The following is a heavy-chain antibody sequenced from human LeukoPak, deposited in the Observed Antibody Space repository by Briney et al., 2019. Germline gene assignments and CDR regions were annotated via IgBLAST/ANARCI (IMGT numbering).Heavy chain of an antibody. Sequence: GGSLRLSCAASGFTFSSYEMNWVRQAPGKGLEWVANINQDGSEKYYVDSVKGRFTVSRDNAKNSLYLQMNSLRAEDTAVYYCARVASIAAAGDPAFDYWGQGTLVTVSS. D-gene: IGHD6-13*01. V-gene: IGHV3-7*01. CDR2: INQDGSEK. J-gene: IGHJ4*02. CDR3: ARVASIAAAGDPAFDY. CDR1: GFTFSSYE.